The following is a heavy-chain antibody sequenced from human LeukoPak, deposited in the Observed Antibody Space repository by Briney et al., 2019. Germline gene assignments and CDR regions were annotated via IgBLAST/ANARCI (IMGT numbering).Heavy chain of an antibody. CDR2: INSDGSST. Sequence: GGSLRLSCAASGFTFSSYWMHWVRQAPGKGLVWVSRINSDGSSTSYADSVKGRFAISRDNAKNTLYLQMNSLRAEDTAVYYCARDLYSSSWENWFDPWGQGTLVTVSS. D-gene: IGHD6-13*01. CDR1: GFTFSSYW. V-gene: IGHV3-74*01. CDR3: ARDLYSSSWENWFDP. J-gene: IGHJ5*02.